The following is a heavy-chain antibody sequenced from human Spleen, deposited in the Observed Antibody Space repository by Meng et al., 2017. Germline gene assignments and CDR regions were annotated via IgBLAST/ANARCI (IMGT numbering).Heavy chain of an antibody. CDR2: IIPIFATA. CDR3: ARAGSGSYLYNWFDP. V-gene: IGHV1-69*05. D-gene: IGHD1-26*01. J-gene: IGHJ5*02. Sequence: SVKVSCKVSGYSLTDLSIHWVRQAPGQGLEWMGGIIPIFATANYAQKLQGRVTITTDESTSTAYMELSSLRSEDTAVYYCARAGSGSYLYNWFDPWGQGTLVTVSS. CDR1: GYSLTDLS.